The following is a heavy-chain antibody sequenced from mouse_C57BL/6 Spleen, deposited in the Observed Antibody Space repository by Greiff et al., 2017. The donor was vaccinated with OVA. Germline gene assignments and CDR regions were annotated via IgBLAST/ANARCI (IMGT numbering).Heavy chain of an antibody. CDR1: GFTFNTYA. Sequence: EVQGVESGGGLVQPKGSLKLSCAASGFTFNTYAMHWVRQAPGKGLEWVARLRSKSSNYATYYADSVKDRFTISRDDSQSMLYLQMNNLKTEDTAMYYCVRDNYGSRTWCAYWGQGTLVTVSA. D-gene: IGHD1-1*01. J-gene: IGHJ3*01. V-gene: IGHV10-3*01. CDR3: VRDNYGSRTWCAY. CDR2: LRSKSSNYAT.